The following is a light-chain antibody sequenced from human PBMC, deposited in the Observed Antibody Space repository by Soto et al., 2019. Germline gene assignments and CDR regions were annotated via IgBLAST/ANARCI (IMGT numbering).Light chain of an antibody. J-gene: IGKJ1*01. CDR1: QSISSY. CDR2: AAS. CDR3: QQSYRTPWT. Sequence: DIQMTQSPSSLSASVGDRVTITCRASQSISSYLNWYQQKPGKAPKLLIYAASSLQGGVPSRFSGSGYVTDFTLTSSRLQPEDFETYYCQQSYRTPWTFGQGTKVEIK. V-gene: IGKV1-39*01.